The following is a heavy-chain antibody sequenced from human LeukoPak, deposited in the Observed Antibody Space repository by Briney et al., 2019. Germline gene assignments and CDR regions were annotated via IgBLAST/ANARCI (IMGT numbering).Heavy chain of an antibody. D-gene: IGHD3-3*01. J-gene: IGHJ4*02. Sequence: GGSLRLSCAASGFTLSSYWMSWVRQAAGKGLEWVANIKQDGSEKYYVHSVKGRFTISRDNAKHSLYLQMNSLRAEDTAVYYCARLAEAYYDFWSGYSYYFDYWGQGTLVTVSS. CDR2: IKQDGSEK. V-gene: IGHV3-7*01. CDR3: ARLAEAYYDFWSGYSYYFDY. CDR1: GFTLSSYW.